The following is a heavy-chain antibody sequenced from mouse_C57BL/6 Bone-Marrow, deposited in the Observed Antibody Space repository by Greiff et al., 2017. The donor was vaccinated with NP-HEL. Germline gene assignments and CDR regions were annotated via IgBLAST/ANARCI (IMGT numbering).Heavy chain of an antibody. CDR3: ARAGAYYSKDYAMDY. J-gene: IGHJ4*01. CDR2: ISDGGSYT. D-gene: IGHD2-5*01. V-gene: IGHV5-4*03. Sequence: EVKVEESGGGLVKPGGSLKLSCAASGFTFSSYAMSWVRQTPEKRLEWVATISDGGSYTYYPDNVKGRFTISRDNAKNNLYLQMSHLKSEDTAMYYCARAGAYYSKDYAMDYWGQGTSVTVSS. CDR1: GFTFSSYA.